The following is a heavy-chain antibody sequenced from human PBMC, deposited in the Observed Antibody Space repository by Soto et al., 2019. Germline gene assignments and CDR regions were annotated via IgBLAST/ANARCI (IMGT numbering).Heavy chain of an antibody. CDR1: GGSISSSNW. V-gene: IGHV4-4*02. J-gene: IGHJ4*02. D-gene: IGHD3-10*01. CDR2: IYHSGST. CDR3: ARVASGSGSYYFDY. Sequence: SETLSLTCAVSGGSISSSNWWSWVRQPPGEGLECIGEIYHSGSTNYNPSLKSRVTISVDKSKNQFYLKLSSVTAADTAVYYCARVASGSGSYYFDYWGQGTLVTVSS.